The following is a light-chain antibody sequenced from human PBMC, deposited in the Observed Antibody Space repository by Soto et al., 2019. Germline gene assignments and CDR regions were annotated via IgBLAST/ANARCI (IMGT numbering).Light chain of an antibody. J-gene: IGKJ5*01. CDR2: DAS. CDR1: QSVSSY. V-gene: IGKV3-11*01. CDR3: QQRSSWPIT. Sequence: ENVLTQSPVTLSLSLGERATLSCRASQSVSSYLAWCQQKPGQAPRLLIYDASNRATGIPARFSGSGSGTDFPLTISSLESEDFAVYYCQQRSSWPITFGQGTRLEIK.